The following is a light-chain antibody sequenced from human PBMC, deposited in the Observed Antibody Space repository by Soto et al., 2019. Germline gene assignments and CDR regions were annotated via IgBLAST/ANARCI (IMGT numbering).Light chain of an antibody. V-gene: IGKV3-20*01. Sequence: ESVLTQSPGTLSLSSGERATLSCRASQTVTNNYLAWYQQKPGQTPTVLIYGASTRATGIPDRFSGSGSGTDFTLTISRLAPEDFAVYYCQQYDTSPTFGHGTRVELK. CDR2: GAS. CDR1: QTVTNNY. J-gene: IGKJ1*01. CDR3: QQYDTSPT.